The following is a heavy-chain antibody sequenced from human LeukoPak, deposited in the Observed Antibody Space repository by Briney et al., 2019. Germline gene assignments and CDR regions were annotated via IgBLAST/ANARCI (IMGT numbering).Heavy chain of an antibody. V-gene: IGHV3-66*01. J-gene: IGHJ4*02. CDR2: INSGGST. Sequence: GGSLRLSCAASGFTVSSNYMSWVRQAPGKGLEWVSVINSGGSTYYADSVKGRFTISRDNSKNTLYLQMNSLRAEDTAVYYCARDGKGWPAFDYWGQGTLVTVSS. D-gene: IGHD1-26*01. CDR3: ARDGKGWPAFDY. CDR1: GFTVSSNY.